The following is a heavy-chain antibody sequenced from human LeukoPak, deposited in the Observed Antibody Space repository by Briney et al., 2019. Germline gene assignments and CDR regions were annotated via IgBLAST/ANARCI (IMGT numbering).Heavy chain of an antibody. V-gene: IGHV3-49*03. J-gene: IGHJ4*02. D-gene: IGHD5-18*01. CDR3: TRVLAGYSYGTPNYYFDY. CDR1: GFTFGDYA. Sequence: PGGSLRLSCTASGFTFGDYAMSWFRQAPGKGLEWVGFIRSKAYGGTTEYAASVKGRFTISRDDSKSIAYLQMNSLKTEDTAVYYCTRVLAGYSYGTPNYYFDYWGQGTLVTVAS. CDR2: IRSKAYGGTT.